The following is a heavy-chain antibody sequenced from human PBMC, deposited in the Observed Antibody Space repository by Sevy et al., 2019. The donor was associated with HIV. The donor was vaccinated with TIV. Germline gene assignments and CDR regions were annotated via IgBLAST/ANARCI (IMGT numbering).Heavy chain of an antibody. Sequence: GGSLRLSCTASGFTFSKYSMSWVRQPPGKGLEWVSTLSFGCGEINYADSVKGRFTISRDNSKSSVYLQMNNLRPEDTAVYYCAREGCTKPHDYWGQGTLVTVST. J-gene: IGHJ4*02. D-gene: IGHD2-8*01. V-gene: IGHV3-23*01. CDR1: GFTFSKYS. CDR3: AREGCTKPHDY. CDR2: LSFGCGEI.